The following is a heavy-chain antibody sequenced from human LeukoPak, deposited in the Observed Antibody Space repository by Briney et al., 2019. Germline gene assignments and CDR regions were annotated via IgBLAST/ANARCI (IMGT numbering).Heavy chain of an antibody. Sequence: QTGGSLRLSCAAFGFTFSSYGMHWVRQAPGKGLEWVAVISYDGSNKYYADSVKGRFTISRDNSKNTLYLQMNSLRAEDTAVYYCAKLYGVALFDAFDIWGQGTMVTVSS. CDR3: AKLYGVALFDAFDI. J-gene: IGHJ3*02. V-gene: IGHV3-30*18. CDR1: GFTFSSYG. CDR2: ISYDGSNK. D-gene: IGHD3-3*01.